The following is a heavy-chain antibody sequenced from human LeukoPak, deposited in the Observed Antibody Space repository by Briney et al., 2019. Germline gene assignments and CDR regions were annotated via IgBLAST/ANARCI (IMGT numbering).Heavy chain of an antibody. CDR2: IYHSEST. CDR1: GYSISSGYY. V-gene: IGHV4-38-2*01. Sequence: SETLSLTCAVSGYSISSGYYWGWIRQPPGKGLEWIGSIYHSESTYYNPSLKSRVTISVDTSKNQFSLKLSSVTAADTAVYYCASGTLDAFDIWGQGTMVTVSS. CDR3: ASGTLDAFDI. D-gene: IGHD3-10*01. J-gene: IGHJ3*02.